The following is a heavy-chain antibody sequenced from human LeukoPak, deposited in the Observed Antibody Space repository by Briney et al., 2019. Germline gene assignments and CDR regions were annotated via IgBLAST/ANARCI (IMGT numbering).Heavy chain of an antibody. J-gene: IGHJ4*02. CDR3: ARESASDDYGAYDY. Sequence: GGSLRLSCAASGFSFSSYAMSWVRQAPGKGLVWVARIKGDGSRTSYADSVKGRFTISRDNAKNTLYLQMNSLRAEDTAVYYCARESASDDYGAYDYWGQGTLVAVSS. CDR1: GFSFSSYA. CDR2: IKGDGSRT. D-gene: IGHD4-17*01. V-gene: IGHV3-74*01.